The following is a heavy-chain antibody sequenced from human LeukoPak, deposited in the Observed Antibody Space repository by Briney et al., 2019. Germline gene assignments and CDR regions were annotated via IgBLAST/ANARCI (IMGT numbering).Heavy chain of an antibody. D-gene: IGHD2-15*01. V-gene: IGHV3-23*01. CDR1: GFIFSNYA. CDR3: ASRYCSGDSCSQFYYY. CDR2: ISAGGGRT. J-gene: IGHJ4*02. Sequence: GGSLRLSCAASGFIFSNYAMSRVREAPGKGLEWVLAISAGGGRTFYADSVEGRFPFYGDNSKNTLYLQMNSLRAEDTAVYYCASRYCSGDSCSQFYYYWGQGTLVTVSS.